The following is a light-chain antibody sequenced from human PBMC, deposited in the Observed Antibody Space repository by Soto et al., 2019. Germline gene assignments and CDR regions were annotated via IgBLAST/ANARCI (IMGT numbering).Light chain of an antibody. CDR3: HQYYDYST. CDR1: QTISNC. J-gene: IGKJ1*01. Sequence: DIQMTQSPSTLSASVGDRVTITCRANQTISNCLAWYQQKPGKAPILLIYKVTSLENGVPERFSGGGSGTEFTLTISSLQPDDFATYYCHQYYDYSTFGQGTKVDVK. V-gene: IGKV1-5*03. CDR2: KVT.